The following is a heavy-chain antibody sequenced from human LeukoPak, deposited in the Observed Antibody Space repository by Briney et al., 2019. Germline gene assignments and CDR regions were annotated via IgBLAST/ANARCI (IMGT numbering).Heavy chain of an antibody. Sequence: SETLSLTCSVSGGSISSSSYYWGWIRQPPGKGLEWIGSIYYSGSTYYNPSLKSRVTISVDTSKNQFSLKLSSVTAADTAAYYCARVAGEYYYYYYMDVWGKGTTVTVSS. CDR2: IYYSGST. J-gene: IGHJ6*03. D-gene: IGHD4-17*01. CDR3: ARVAGEYYYYYYMDV. V-gene: IGHV4-39*07. CDR1: GGSISSSSYY.